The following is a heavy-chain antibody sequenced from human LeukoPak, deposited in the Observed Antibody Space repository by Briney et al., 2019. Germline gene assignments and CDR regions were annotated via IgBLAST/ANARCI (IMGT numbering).Heavy chain of an antibody. D-gene: IGHD3-3*01. CDR1: GFTFDDYA. V-gene: IGHV3-43*02. J-gene: IGHJ4*02. CDR2: ISGDGGST. Sequence: PGGSLRLSCAASGFTFDDYAMHWVRQAPGKGLEWVSLISGDGGSTYYADSVKGRFTIPRDNSKNSLYLQMNSLRTEDTALYYCAKGAWSFGYFDYWGQGTLVTVSS. CDR3: AKGAWSFGYFDY.